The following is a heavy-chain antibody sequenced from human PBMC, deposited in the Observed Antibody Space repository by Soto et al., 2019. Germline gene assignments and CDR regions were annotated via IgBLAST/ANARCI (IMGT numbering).Heavy chain of an antibody. V-gene: IGHV3-7*05. J-gene: IGHJ6*02. CDR3: ARSSGSYYYYYYGMDV. CDR1: GFTFSSYW. Sequence: EVQLVESGGGLVQPGGSLRLSCAASGFTFSSYWMSWVRQAAGKGLEWVANIKQDGSEKYYVDSVKGRFTISRDNAKNSLYLQMNSLRAEDTAVYYCARSSGSYYYYYYGMDVWGQGTTVTVSS. CDR2: IKQDGSEK. D-gene: IGHD1-26*01.